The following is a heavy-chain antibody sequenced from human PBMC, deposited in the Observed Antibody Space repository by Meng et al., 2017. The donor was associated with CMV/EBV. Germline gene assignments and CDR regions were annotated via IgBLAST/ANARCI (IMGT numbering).Heavy chain of an antibody. V-gene: IGHV4-34*01. Sequence: SETLSLTCAVYGGSFSGYYWSWIRQPPGKGLEWIGEINQSGSTNYNPSLKSRVTISVDTSKNQFSLKLSSVTAADTAVYYCARGSLSVSAVDYWGQGTLVTVSS. D-gene: IGHD6-19*01. CDR2: INQSGST. J-gene: IGHJ4*02. CDR3: ARGSLSVSAVDY. CDR1: GGSFSGYY.